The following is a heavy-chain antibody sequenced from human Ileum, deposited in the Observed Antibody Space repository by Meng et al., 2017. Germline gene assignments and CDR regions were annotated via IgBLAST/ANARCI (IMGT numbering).Heavy chain of an antibody. Sequence: QVHPVEWGLELFMPSVTLSLTCADYGGYFSGYYLIWIRQPSGKGLEVIGEINHSGTTNYNPSLKSRVTISVDTSKKQFSLKLSSVTAADTAVYYCARGRGLIWFGEWFDPWGQGTLVTVSS. CDR3: ARGRGLIWFGEWFDP. CDR2: INHSGTT. CDR1: GGYFSGYY. V-gene: IGHV4-34*01. J-gene: IGHJ5*02. D-gene: IGHD3-10*01.